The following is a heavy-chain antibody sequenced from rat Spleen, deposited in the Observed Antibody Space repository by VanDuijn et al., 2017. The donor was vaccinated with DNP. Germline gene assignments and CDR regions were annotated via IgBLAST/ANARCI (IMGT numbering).Heavy chain of an antibody. CDR1: GFSLTNYG. CDR2: IWGDGTT. D-gene: IGHD5-1*01. CDR3: AELGEGY. V-gene: IGHV2-77*01. J-gene: IGHJ2*01. Sequence: QVQMKETGPGLVQTIQTLSVTCTVSGFSLTNYGVHWVRQAPGKGLEWVGIIWGDGTTNYNSALKSRLSISRDTSKSQVFLTMNRLQIDDTAVYYCAELGEGYWGQGVMVTVSS.